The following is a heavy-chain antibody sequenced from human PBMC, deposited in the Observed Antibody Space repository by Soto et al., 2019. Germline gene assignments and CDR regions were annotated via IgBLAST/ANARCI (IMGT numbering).Heavy chain of an antibody. CDR2: INHSGST. Sequence: SETLSLTCAVYGGSFSGYYWSWIRQPPGKGLEWIGEINHSGSTNYNPSLKSRVTISVDTSKNQFSLKLSSVTAADTAVYYCARGVTYYDFWSGYPQMYYFDYWGQGTLVTVPQ. V-gene: IGHV4-34*01. CDR1: GGSFSGYY. D-gene: IGHD3-3*01. CDR3: ARGVTYYDFWSGYPQMYYFDY. J-gene: IGHJ4*02.